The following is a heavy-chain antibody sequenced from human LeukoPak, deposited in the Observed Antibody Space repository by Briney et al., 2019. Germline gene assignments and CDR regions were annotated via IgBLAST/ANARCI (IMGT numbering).Heavy chain of an antibody. CDR2: INHRGST. Sequence: SETLSLTCAVYGGSFSGYYWSWIRQPPGKGLEWIGKINHRGSTNCNPSLKSRLTISVDTSKNQFSLKLTSVTAADTALYYCARGGYWRFDYWGQGDLVTVSS. CDR3: ARGGYWRFDY. D-gene: IGHD6-13*01. V-gene: IGHV4-34*01. CDR1: GGSFSGYY. J-gene: IGHJ4*02.